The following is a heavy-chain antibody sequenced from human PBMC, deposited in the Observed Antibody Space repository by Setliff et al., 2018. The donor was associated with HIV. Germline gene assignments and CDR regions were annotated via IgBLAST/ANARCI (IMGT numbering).Heavy chain of an antibody. V-gene: IGHV1-2*06. Sequence: ASVKVSCKTSGYTFTAYYIYWVRLAPGHGLELMGRIHPNTGSTNYLQEFQGRVTITRDTSMSTVYMALTGLTSDDTAVYYCAKQGYSDSLYAFDVWGQGTMVTVSS. CDR3: AKQGYSDSLYAFDV. CDR2: IHPNTGST. D-gene: IGHD1-26*01. J-gene: IGHJ3*01. CDR1: GYTFTAYY.